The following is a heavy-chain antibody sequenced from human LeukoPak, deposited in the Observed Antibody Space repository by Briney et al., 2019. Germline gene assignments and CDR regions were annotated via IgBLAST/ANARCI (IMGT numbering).Heavy chain of an antibody. CDR1: GYTFTGSY. J-gene: IGHJ6*03. Sequence: ASVKVSCKASGYTFTGSYMHWVRQAPGQGLEWMGWINPNNGGTIYAQKFQGRVTMTGDTSISTAYMELSSLRSDDTAVYYCASRGGTYPKYYYMDVWGKGTTATVSS. V-gene: IGHV1-2*02. CDR2: INPNNGGT. CDR3: ASRGGTYPKYYYMDV.